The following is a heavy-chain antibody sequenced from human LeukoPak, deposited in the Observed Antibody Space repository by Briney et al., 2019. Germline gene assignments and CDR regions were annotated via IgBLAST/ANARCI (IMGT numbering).Heavy chain of an antibody. J-gene: IGHJ4*02. CDR2: ISSSSSYI. CDR3: AKDPTGSYYDFWSGSG. D-gene: IGHD3-3*01. CDR1: GFTFSSYS. Sequence: GGSLRLSCAASGFTFSSYSMNWVRQAPGKGLEWVSSISSSSSYIYYADSVKGRFTISRDNSKNTLHLQMNSLRAEDTAVYYCAKDPTGSYYDFWSGSGWGQGTLVTVSS. V-gene: IGHV3-21*01.